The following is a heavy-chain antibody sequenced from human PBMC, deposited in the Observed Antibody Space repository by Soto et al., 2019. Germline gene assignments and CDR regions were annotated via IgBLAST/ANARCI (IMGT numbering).Heavy chain of an antibody. CDR3: VQGGWLDD. J-gene: IGHJ4*02. Sequence: EVHLLESGGGLVQPGGSLRLSCAASGFTFSGYEMSWARQGPGRGLEWVSFISSSGHTTYYADSVKGRFTMSRDNSKNTLYLKMSRLRGEDTALYYCVQGGWLDDWGQGTLVTVSS. D-gene: IGHD6-19*01. CDR1: GFTFSGYE. V-gene: IGHV3-23*01. CDR2: ISSSGHTT.